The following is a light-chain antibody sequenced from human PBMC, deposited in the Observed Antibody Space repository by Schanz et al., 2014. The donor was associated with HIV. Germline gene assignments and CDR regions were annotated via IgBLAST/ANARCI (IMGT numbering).Light chain of an antibody. J-gene: IGKJ3*01. CDR3: QHRNNWPPMFT. Sequence: EIVLTQSPATLSLSPGERATLSCRASQSVSTFIAWYQQNPRQPPRLLIYDVSNRATGIPARFSGSGSGTDFTLTISSLEPEDFAIYYCQHRNNWPPMFTFGPGTRVDFK. V-gene: IGKV3-11*01. CDR1: QSVSTF. CDR2: DVS.